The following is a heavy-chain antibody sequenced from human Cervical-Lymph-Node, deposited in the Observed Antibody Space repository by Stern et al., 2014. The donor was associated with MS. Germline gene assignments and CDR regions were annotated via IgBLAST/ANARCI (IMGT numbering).Heavy chain of an antibody. V-gene: IGHV3-30*18. J-gene: IGHJ3*02. Sequence: VQLVESGGGVVQPGRSLRLSCAASGFAFSSHHMHWVRQAPGKGLELVAFISHEGSDQRYEDSVKGRFTISRDNSKNTMYLHMNSLRAEDTAVYYCAKESDAFDMWGQGTMVTVSS. CDR3: AKESDAFDM. CDR1: GFAFSSHH. CDR2: ISHEGSDQ.